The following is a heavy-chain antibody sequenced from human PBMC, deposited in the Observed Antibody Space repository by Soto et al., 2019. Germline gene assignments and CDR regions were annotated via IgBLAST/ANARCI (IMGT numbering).Heavy chain of an antibody. CDR2: ITGPGGST. J-gene: IGHJ4*02. V-gene: IGHV3-23*01. CDR3: AKDKTEQWLVGGYFDY. CDR1: GFTFSNCA. D-gene: IGHD6-19*01. Sequence: EVQLLESGGGLVQPGGSLRLSCATSGFTFSNCAMSWVRQAPGKGLQWVSAITGPGGSTYYADSVKGRFTISRDNSKNTLYLQMNSLRAEDTAIYYCAKDKTEQWLVGGYFDYWGQGALVTVSS.